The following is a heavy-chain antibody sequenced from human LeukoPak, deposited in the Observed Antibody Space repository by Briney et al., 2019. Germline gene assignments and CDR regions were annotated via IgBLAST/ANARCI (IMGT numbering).Heavy chain of an antibody. V-gene: IGHV4-30-2*01. CDR2: FYGSGSA. CDR3: ARLVRDYYDSRGPYYFDY. CDR1: GDYISSGAYY. D-gene: IGHD3-22*01. Sequence: NPSETLSLTCTVSGDYISSGAYYWSWIRQPPGKGLEWIGYFYGSGSASYNPSLKSRVTISVDTSKNQFSLKLSSVTAADTAVYYCARLVRDYYDSRGPYYFDYWGQGTLVTVSS. J-gene: IGHJ4*02.